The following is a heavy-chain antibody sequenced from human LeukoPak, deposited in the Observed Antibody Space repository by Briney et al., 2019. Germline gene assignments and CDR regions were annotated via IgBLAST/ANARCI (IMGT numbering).Heavy chain of an antibody. CDR1: GCTLTSYG. CDR3: ARSLMSRGYHLSFDY. V-gene: IGHV1-18*01. Sequence: ASVKVSCKASGCTLTSYGLSWVRQAPGQGLEWMGWISAYNGNTNYAQNFQGRVTMTTDTSTSTAHMELRSLRVDDTAVYYCARSLMSRGYHLSFDYWGQGTLVTVSS. CDR2: ISAYNGNT. J-gene: IGHJ4*02. D-gene: IGHD3-22*01.